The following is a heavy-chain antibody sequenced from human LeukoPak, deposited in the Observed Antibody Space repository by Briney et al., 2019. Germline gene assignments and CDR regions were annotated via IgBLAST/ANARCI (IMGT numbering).Heavy chain of an antibody. Sequence: GGSLRPSCAASGFTFSSYAMSWVRQAPGKGLEWVSAISGSGGSTYYADSVKGRFTISRDNSKNTLYLQMNSLRAEDTAVYYCAKRPLWFGELLGYFDYWGQGTLVTVSS. CDR2: ISGSGGST. V-gene: IGHV3-23*01. D-gene: IGHD3-10*01. CDR3: AKRPLWFGELLGYFDY. CDR1: GFTFSSYA. J-gene: IGHJ4*02.